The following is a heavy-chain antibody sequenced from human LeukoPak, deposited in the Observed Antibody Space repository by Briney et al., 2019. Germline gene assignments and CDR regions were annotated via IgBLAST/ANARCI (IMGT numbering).Heavy chain of an antibody. Sequence: GGSLRLSCAASGFTFSGSWMHWVRQAPGKGLVWVSRINEDGTMTNYVDPVKGRFTISRDNSKNTLYLQMNSLRAEDTAVYYCAREMAVWGQGALVTVSS. CDR2: INEDGTMT. CDR1: GFTFSGSW. D-gene: IGHD2-8*01. J-gene: IGHJ4*02. V-gene: IGHV3-74*01. CDR3: AREMAV.